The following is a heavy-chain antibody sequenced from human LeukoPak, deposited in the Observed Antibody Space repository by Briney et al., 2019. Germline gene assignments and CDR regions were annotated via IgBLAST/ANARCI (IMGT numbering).Heavy chain of an antibody. V-gene: IGHV4-59*01. CDR1: GGSTSSYY. J-gene: IGHJ4*02. CDR2: IYYSGST. Sequence: SETLSLTCTVSGGSTSSYYWSWIRQTPGKGLEWIGKGLEWIGYIYYSGSTNYNPSLKSRVTISVDTSKNQFSLKLSSVTAADTAVYYCARGIAVAGTFDYWGQGTLVTVSS. CDR3: ARGIAVAGTFDY. D-gene: IGHD6-19*01.